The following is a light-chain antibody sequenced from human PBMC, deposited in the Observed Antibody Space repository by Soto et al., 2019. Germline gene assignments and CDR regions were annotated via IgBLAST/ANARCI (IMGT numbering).Light chain of an antibody. J-gene: IGKJ1*01. CDR2: GAF. Sequence: AIQMTQSPSSLSASVGDRLTITCRASQDVRNYVGWYQQKPGKAPKFLIYGAFSLETGIPSRFSGSGYGTEFTLTINSLLPEDFATYFCQKYNSAPWTFGQGTKVEIK. CDR3: QKYNSAPWT. V-gene: IGKV1-6*01. CDR1: QDVRNY.